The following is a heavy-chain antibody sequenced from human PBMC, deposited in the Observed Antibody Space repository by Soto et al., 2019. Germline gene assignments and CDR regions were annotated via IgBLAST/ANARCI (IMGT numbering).Heavy chain of an antibody. J-gene: IGHJ6*02. V-gene: IGHV3-11*04. CDR3: AKEGSGASRLLYYYGMDV. CDR2: ISSSGSTI. CDR1: GFTFSDYY. Sequence: PGGSLRLSCAASGFTFSDYYMSWVRQAPGKGLEWVSYISSSGSTIYYADSVKGRFTISRDNAKNSLYLQLNSLRAEDTAVYYCAKEGSGASRLLYYYGMDVWGQGTPVTVS. D-gene: IGHD6-6*01.